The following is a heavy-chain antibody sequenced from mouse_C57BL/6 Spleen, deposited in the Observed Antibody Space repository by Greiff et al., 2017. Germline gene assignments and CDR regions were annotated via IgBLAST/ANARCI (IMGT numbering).Heavy chain of an antibody. CDR1: GYTFTSYC. V-gene: IGHV1-59*01. CDR3: ETVYGRYAIDY. CDR2: IDPSDSYT. Sequence: QVQLQQPGAELVRPGTSVKLSCKASGYTFTSYCMHWVKQRPGQGLEWIGVIDPSDSYTNYNQKFKGKATLTVDTSSSTAYMQLSSLTSEDSAVYYCETVYGRYAIDYWGQGTSVTVSA. J-gene: IGHJ4*01. D-gene: IGHD1-2*01.